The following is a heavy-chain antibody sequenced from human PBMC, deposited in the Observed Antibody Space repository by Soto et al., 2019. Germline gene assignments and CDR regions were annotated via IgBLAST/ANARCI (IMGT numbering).Heavy chain of an antibody. V-gene: IGHV4-34*01. D-gene: IGHD2-15*01. Sequence: SETLSLTCAVYGGSFSGYYWSWIRQPPGKGLEWIGEINHSGSTNYNPSLKSRVTISVDTSKNQFSLKLSSVTAADTAVYYCARGLPPIVVVVAATRWFDPWGQGTLVTVSS. CDR2: INHSGST. J-gene: IGHJ5*02. CDR1: GGSFSGYY. CDR3: ARGLPPIVVVVAATRWFDP.